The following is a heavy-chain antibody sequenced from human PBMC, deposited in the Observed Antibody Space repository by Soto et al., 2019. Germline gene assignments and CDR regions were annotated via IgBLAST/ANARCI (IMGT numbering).Heavy chain of an antibody. Sequence: SETLSLTCAVDGGSFSGNYWSWIRQPPGKGLEWICYIYYSGSTNYIPSLKSRVTILVDTSKNHFSLKLSFVTAADTAVYYCAGRYCSSTSCYGSFWFDPWGQGTLVTVSS. D-gene: IGHD2-2*01. CDR1: GGSFSGNY. V-gene: IGHV4-59*01. CDR2: IYYSGST. J-gene: IGHJ5*02. CDR3: AGRYCSSTSCYGSFWFDP.